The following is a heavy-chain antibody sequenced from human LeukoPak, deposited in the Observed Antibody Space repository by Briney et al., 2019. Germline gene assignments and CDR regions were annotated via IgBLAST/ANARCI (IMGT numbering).Heavy chain of an antibody. V-gene: IGHV3-21*01. D-gene: IGHD5-12*01. CDR3: ARDGSGYANFDY. J-gene: IGHJ4*02. CDR1: GFTFSSYS. CDR2: ISSSSSYI. Sequence: GGSLRLSCAASGFTFSSYSMNWVRQAPGKGLEWVSSISSSSSYIYCADSVKGRFTISRDNAKNSLYLQMNSLRAEDTAVYYCARDGSGYANFDYWGQGTLVTVSS.